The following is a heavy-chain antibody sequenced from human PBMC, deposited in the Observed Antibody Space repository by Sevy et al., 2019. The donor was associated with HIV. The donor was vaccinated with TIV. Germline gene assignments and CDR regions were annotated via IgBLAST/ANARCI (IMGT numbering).Heavy chain of an antibody. J-gene: IGHJ6*02. D-gene: IGHD4-4*01. CDR2: VYYCGST. Sequence: SETLSLTCTVSGGSVRSDNYYWSWIRQPPGKGLEWIGYVYYCGSTNYSPSLKSRVTISIDTSKNQFSLKLSSVTAADTAVYYCARGRGTTVTTTLNYYYAMDVWGHGTTVTVSS. CDR1: GGSVRSDNYY. CDR3: ARGRGTTVTTTLNYYYAMDV. V-gene: IGHV4-61*01.